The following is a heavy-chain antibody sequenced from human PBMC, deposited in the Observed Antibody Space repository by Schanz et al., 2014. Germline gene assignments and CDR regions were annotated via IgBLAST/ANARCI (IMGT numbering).Heavy chain of an antibody. Sequence: QVQLVQSGSELKKPGASVKVSCKASGSPFAMYDMNWGRKAPGQGLEWMGWINTNTANPTYAQGFTGRFVYTLDASVTTAYLEISSLKAEDTAVYYCARGYSGYSHFDYWGQGALVTVSS. J-gene: IGHJ4*02. V-gene: IGHV7-4-1*02. CDR2: INTNTANP. CDR3: ARGYSGYSHFDY. D-gene: IGHD5-12*01. CDR1: GSPFAMYD.